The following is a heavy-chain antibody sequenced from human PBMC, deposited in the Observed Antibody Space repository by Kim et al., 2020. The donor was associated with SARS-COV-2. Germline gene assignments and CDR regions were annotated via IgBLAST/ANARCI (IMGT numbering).Heavy chain of an antibody. D-gene: IGHD2-2*01. CDR2: IFYTGST. J-gene: IGHJ4*02. CDR1: GASVSSADFY. Sequence: SETLSLTCTVSGASVSSADFYWSWIRQAPGKRLEWLGYIFYTGSTNYNSSLKSRVTISVDRASNQFSLKLTSVTAADSGVYFCARDQATSLIGYFDSWGQGTQVTVSS. V-gene: IGHV4-61*08. CDR3: ARDQATSLIGYFDS.